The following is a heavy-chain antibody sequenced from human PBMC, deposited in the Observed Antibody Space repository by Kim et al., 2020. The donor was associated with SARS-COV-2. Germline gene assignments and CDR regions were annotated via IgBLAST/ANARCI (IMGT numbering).Heavy chain of an antibody. D-gene: IGHD3-10*01. J-gene: IGHJ4*02. V-gene: IGHV4-39*01. CDR1: FCSLLLLLSS. CDR3: ARRGVRTN. Sequence: SETLSLTCTVSFCSLLLLLSSCCCLRQPPGKWLEWIGRLYYSGSTYYTPSLKRRVTISVDTSKTPFSLPLSSVTAADTAVYYCARRGVRTNWGQGTLVTVSS. CDR2: LYYSGST.